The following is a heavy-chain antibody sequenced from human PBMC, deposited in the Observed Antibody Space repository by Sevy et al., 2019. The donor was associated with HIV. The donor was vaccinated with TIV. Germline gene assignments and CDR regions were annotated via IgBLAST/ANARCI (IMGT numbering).Heavy chain of an antibody. CDR1: GYTLSQLS. D-gene: IGHD3-22*01. J-gene: IGHJ4*02. Sequence: ASVKVSCKVSGYTLSQLSMHWVRQAPRKGLEWMGRFDPEDGETIFAQKFQGRVTMTEDTFTDTAYMELSSLRSEDTAVYYCASAREYYEDNSGYLDYWGQGTLVTVSS. V-gene: IGHV1-24*01. CDR2: FDPEDGET. CDR3: ASAREYYEDNSGYLDY.